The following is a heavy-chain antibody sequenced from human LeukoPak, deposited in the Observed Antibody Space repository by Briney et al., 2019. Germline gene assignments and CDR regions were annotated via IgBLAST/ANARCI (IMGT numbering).Heavy chain of an antibody. CDR3: ARDGLGSAFDY. Sequence: GGSLRLSCEASGFPFDSYTMNWVRQAPGKGLEWVANIKQDGSEEYYVDSVKGRFTISRDNAKNSLYLQMNSLRAEDTAVYYCARDGLGSAFDYWGQGTLVTVSS. CDR1: GFPFDSYT. CDR2: IKQDGSEE. J-gene: IGHJ4*02. D-gene: IGHD3/OR15-3a*01. V-gene: IGHV3-7*01.